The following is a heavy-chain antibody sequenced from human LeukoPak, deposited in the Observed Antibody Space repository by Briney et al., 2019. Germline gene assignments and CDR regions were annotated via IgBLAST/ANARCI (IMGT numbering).Heavy chain of an antibody. CDR1: GFTFSDYY. Sequence: GGSLRLSCAASGFTFSDYYMSWIRQAPGKGLEWVSYISSSSSYTNYADSVKGRFTISRDNAKNSLYLQMNSLRAEDTAVYYCASHIVATTEEYFQHWGQGTLDTVSS. CDR2: ISSSSSYT. J-gene: IGHJ1*01. CDR3: ASHIVATTEEYFQH. D-gene: IGHD5-12*01. V-gene: IGHV3-11*06.